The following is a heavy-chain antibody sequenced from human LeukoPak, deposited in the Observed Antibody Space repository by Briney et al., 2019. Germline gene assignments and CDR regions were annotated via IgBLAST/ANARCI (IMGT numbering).Heavy chain of an antibody. CDR1: GGSISSYY. CDR2: IYYSGST. D-gene: IGHD6-19*01. Sequence: SETLSLTCTVSGGSISSYYWSWIRQPPGKGLEWIGYIYYSGSTNYNPSLKSRVTISVDTSKNQFSLKLSSVTAADTAVYYCARGGLWLVNRGAFDIWGQGTMVTVSS. J-gene: IGHJ3*02. CDR3: ARGGLWLVNRGAFDI. V-gene: IGHV4-59*01.